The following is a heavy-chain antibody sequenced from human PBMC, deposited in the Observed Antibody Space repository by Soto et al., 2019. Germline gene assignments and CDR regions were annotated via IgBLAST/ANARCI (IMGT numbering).Heavy chain of an antibody. J-gene: IGHJ6*02. CDR1: GYRFTSYW. V-gene: IGHV5-51*01. Sequence: GESLKISCNGSGYRFTSYWIGWVCEMPGKGLAWMGIIYPGHSGTRYSPSFQGRVTISADKSISTAYLQWSSLKASDTAMYYCARFRGYCSSTSCYEYYGMDVWGQGTTVIVSS. D-gene: IGHD2-2*01. CDR2: IYPGHSGT. CDR3: ARFRGYCSSTSCYEYYGMDV.